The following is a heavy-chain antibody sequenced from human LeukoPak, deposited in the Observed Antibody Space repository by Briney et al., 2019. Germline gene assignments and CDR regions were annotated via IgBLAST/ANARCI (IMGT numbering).Heavy chain of an antibody. Sequence: GEALRISFKGSGYRFTSYWISWVRPMPGKGLGWMGRIDPSDSYTNYSPSFQGHVTISADKSISTAYLQWSSLKASGTAMYYCARPLVVRGVIENWFDPWGQGTLVTVSS. CDR3: ARPLVVRGVIENWFDP. CDR1: GYRFTSYW. V-gene: IGHV5-10-1*01. CDR2: IDPSDSYT. J-gene: IGHJ5*02. D-gene: IGHD3-10*01.